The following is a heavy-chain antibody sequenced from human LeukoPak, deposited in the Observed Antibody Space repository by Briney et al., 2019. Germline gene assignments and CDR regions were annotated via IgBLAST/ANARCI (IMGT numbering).Heavy chain of an antibody. CDR2: IYSGGST. Sequence: SGGSLRLSCAASGFTVSSNYMSWVRQAPGKGLEWVSVIYSGGSTYYADSVKGRFTISRDNSKNTLYLQMNSLRAEDTAVYYCARDPFYDILTGYYKDYWGQGTLVTVSS. J-gene: IGHJ4*02. CDR1: GFTVSSNY. V-gene: IGHV3-66*01. D-gene: IGHD3-9*01. CDR3: ARDPFYDILTGYYKDY.